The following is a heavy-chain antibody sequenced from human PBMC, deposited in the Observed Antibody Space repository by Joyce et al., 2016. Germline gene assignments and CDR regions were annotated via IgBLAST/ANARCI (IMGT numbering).Heavy chain of an antibody. Sequence: QVELVQSGAEVKKPGASVKVSCKASGYSFTRYGFSWVRQAPGQGLEWMGWFSSYNGNTHYAEKLQGRVTMTTDTVTSTAYMELRRLRGDDTAVYYCARDPRLLITSVMSNDGFDLWGQGTAVIVSS. CDR1: GYSFTRYG. CDR2: FSSYNGNT. D-gene: IGHD3-16*01. CDR3: ARDPRLLITSVMSNDGFDL. J-gene: IGHJ3*01. V-gene: IGHV1-18*01.